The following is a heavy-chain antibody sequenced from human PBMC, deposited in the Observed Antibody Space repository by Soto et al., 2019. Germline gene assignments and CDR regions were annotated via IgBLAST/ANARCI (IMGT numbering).Heavy chain of an antibody. V-gene: IGHV4-39*01. CDR3: ARRISAAIKSSGFGSYRYFDL. D-gene: IGHD2-2*01. CDR2: IYYSGST. J-gene: IGHJ2*01. Sequence: QLQLQESGPGLVKPSETLSLTCTVSGGSISSSSYYWGWIRQPPGKGLEWIGSIYYSGSTYYNPSLKSRVTISVDTSKNQFSLKLSSVTAADTAMYYCARRISAAIKSSGFGSYRYFDLWGRGTLVTVSP. CDR1: GGSISSSSYY.